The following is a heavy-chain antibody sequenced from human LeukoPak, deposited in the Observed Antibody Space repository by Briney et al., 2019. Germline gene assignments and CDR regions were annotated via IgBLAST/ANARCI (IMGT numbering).Heavy chain of an antibody. Sequence: GASVKASCKASGYTFTGYYMHWVRQAPGQGLEWMGWINPNSGGTNYAQKFQGRVTMTRDTSISAAYMELSRLRSDDTAVYYCARWQRMVRGVNYTSRPKFDYWGQGTLVTVSS. CDR3: ARWQRMVRGVNYTSRPKFDY. CDR2: INPNSGGT. J-gene: IGHJ4*02. CDR1: GYTFTGYY. V-gene: IGHV1-2*02. D-gene: IGHD3-10*01.